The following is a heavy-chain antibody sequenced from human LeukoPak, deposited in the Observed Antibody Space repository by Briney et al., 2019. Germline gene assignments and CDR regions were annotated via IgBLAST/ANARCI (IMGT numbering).Heavy chain of an antibody. V-gene: IGHV4-34*01. Sequence: PSETLSLTCAVYGGSFSGYCWGWIRQPPGKGLEWIGEINHSGSTNYNPSLTSRVTISVDTSKNQFSLKLSSVTAADTAVYYCARDPHDYVWGSYRFTPHLPFDYWGQGTLVTVSS. CDR2: INHSGST. D-gene: IGHD3-16*02. CDR3: ARDPHDYVWGSYRFTPHLPFDY. CDR1: GGSFSGYC. J-gene: IGHJ4*02.